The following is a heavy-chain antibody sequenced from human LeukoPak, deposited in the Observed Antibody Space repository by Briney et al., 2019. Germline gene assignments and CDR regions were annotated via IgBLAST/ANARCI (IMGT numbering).Heavy chain of an antibody. D-gene: IGHD4-11*01. CDR3: AKEGKSNYVDVRYFDY. V-gene: IGHV4-59*01. Sequence: SETLSLTCTVSGGSISSYYWSWIRQPPGKGLEWIGYIYYSGSTNYNPSLKSRVTISVDTSKNQFSLKLSSVTAADTAVYYCAKEGKSNYVDVRYFDYWGQGTLVTVSS. J-gene: IGHJ4*02. CDR2: IYYSGST. CDR1: GGSISSYY.